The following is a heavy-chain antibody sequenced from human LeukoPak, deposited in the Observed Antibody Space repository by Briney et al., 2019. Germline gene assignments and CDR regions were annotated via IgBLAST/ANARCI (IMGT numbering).Heavy chain of an antibody. V-gene: IGHV3-30*04. CDR3: AKDESRSRVAGPDGYFDY. J-gene: IGHJ4*02. D-gene: IGHD2-2*01. CDR1: EFTFSSYS. Sequence: QTGGSLRLSCAASEFTFSSYSMHWVRQAPGKGLEWVAVISYDGNEKYYADSVKGRFTISRDNAKNSLYLQMNSLRAEDTAVYYCAKDESRSRVAGPDGYFDYWGQGTLVTVSS. CDR2: ISYDGNEK.